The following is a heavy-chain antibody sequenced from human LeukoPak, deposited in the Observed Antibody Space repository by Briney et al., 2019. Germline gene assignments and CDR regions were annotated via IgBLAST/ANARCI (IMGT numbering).Heavy chain of an antibody. V-gene: IGHV3-53*01. D-gene: IGHD1-1*01. CDR1: EFTVSRNY. Sequence: GGSLRLSCAASEFTVSRNYMSWVRQAPGRGLEWVSVIYAGGTTYYADSVKGRFTISRDDSKNTLYLQMNRLTAEDTAVYCCARDLEGYFDYWGQGTLVTVSS. CDR2: IYAGGTT. J-gene: IGHJ4*02. CDR3: ARDLEGYFDY.